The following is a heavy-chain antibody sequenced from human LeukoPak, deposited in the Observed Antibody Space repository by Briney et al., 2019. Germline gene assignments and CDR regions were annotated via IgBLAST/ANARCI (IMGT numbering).Heavy chain of an antibody. J-gene: IGHJ4*02. CDR2: IYPNGATT. Sequence: GGSLRLSCAASGFTLSTYSMGWVRQAPRKGLEWVSYIYPNGATTFYADSVKGRFTISRDNSKNTVYLQMHSLRGEDTAVYYCAKDLRPDSSHDFDSWGQGALVSVST. CDR3: AKDLRPDSSHDFDS. CDR1: GFTLSTYS. D-gene: IGHD3-22*01. V-gene: IGHV3-23*01.